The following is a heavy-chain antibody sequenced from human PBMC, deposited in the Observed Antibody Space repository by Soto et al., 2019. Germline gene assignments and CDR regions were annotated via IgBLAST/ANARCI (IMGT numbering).Heavy chain of an antibody. J-gene: IGHJ5*02. CDR2: INPNSGGT. V-gene: IGHV1-2*04. CDR3: AREYCSRTSCYKWFDP. D-gene: IGHD2-2*02. Sequence: ASVKVSCKASGYTFTGYYMHWVRQAPGQGLEWMGWINPNSGGTNYAQKFQGWVTMTRDTSFSTAHMELSRLRSDDTAVYYCAREYCSRTSCYKWFDPWGQGTLVTVSS. CDR1: GYTFTGYY.